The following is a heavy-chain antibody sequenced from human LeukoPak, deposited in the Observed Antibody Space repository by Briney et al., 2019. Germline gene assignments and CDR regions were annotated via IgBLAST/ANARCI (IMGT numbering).Heavy chain of an antibody. D-gene: IGHD4-17*01. Sequence: GASVKVSCKASGYTLTDYYMHWVRQAPGQGLEWMGWISPKNGGTDYAQKFQGRVTMTRDTSVNTAYMELTSLRSDDTAVYFCAGRTTVTSGFEYWGQGTLVTVSS. J-gene: IGHJ4*02. V-gene: IGHV1-2*02. CDR2: ISPKNGGT. CDR1: GYTLTDYY. CDR3: AGRTTVTSGFEY.